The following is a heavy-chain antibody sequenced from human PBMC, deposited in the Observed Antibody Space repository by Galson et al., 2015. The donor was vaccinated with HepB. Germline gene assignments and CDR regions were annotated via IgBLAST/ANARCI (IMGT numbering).Heavy chain of an antibody. CDR3: AAYCSSTSCYAGFDY. Sequence: SVKVSCKASGFTFTSSAVQWVRQARGQRLEWIGWIVVGSGNTNYAQKFQERVTITRDMSTSTAYMELSSLRSEDTAVYYCAAYCSSTSCYAGFDYWGQGTLVTVSS. V-gene: IGHV1-58*01. D-gene: IGHD2-2*01. CDR2: IVVGSGNT. J-gene: IGHJ4*02. CDR1: GFTFTSSA.